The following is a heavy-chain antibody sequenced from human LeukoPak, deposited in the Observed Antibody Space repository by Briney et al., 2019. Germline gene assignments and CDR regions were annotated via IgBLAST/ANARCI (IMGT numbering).Heavy chain of an antibody. CDR2: INSSGGST. D-gene: IGHD2-15*01. CDR1: GYTFTSYY. CDR3: ARDLQYCSGGSCYKMVDY. J-gene: IGHJ4*02. V-gene: IGHV1-46*01. Sequence: ASVKVSCKASGYTFTSYYMHWVRQAPGQGLEWMGIINSSGGSTSYAQKFQGRVTMTRDMSTSTVYMELSSLRSEDTAVYYCARDLQYCSGGSCYKMVDYWGQGTLVTVSS.